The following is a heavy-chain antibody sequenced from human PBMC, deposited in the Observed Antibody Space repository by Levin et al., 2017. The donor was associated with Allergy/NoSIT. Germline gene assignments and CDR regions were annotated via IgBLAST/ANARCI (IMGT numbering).Heavy chain of an antibody. V-gene: IGHV3-30*18. CDR3: AKDLSPMVASGGDF. Sequence: GESLKISCAVSGFTFSSYGMHWVRQAPGKGLEWVAVISYEGVNKYYADSVKGRFTISRDNLKNTLYLHLNNLRAEDTAVYYCAKDLSPMVASGGDFWGEGTLVTVSS. CDR2: ISYEGVNK. CDR1: GFTFSSYG. D-gene: IGHD3-16*01. J-gene: IGHJ4*02.